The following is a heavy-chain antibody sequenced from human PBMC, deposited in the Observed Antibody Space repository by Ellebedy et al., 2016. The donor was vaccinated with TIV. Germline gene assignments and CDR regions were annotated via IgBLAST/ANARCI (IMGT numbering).Heavy chain of an antibody. D-gene: IGHD3-22*01. CDR1: GFTFDDFA. Sequence: PGGSLRLSCAASGFTFDDFAMHWVRQGPGKGLEWVSGVGWNSGTRGYADSVQGRLSISRDNSKNTMDLPMNSLRGEDTAVYYWAKGGYDRSGYYAPPVECWGQGTLVTVSS. J-gene: IGHJ4*02. CDR3: AKGGYDRSGYYAPPVEC. CDR2: VGWNSGTR. V-gene: IGHV3-9*01.